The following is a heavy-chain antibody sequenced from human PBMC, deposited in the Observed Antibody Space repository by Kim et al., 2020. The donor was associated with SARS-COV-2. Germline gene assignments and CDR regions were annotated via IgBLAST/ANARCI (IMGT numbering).Heavy chain of an antibody. CDR1: GGSISSYY. Sequence: SETLSLTCTVSGGSISSYYWSWIRQPAGKGLEWIGRIYTSGSTNYNPSLKSRVTMSVDTSKNQFSLKLSSVTAADTAVYYCARDWGYCSGGSCYYQRQNWFDPWGQGTLVTVSS. J-gene: IGHJ5*02. V-gene: IGHV4-4*07. D-gene: IGHD2-15*01. CDR3: ARDWGYCSGGSCYYQRQNWFDP. CDR2: IYTSGST.